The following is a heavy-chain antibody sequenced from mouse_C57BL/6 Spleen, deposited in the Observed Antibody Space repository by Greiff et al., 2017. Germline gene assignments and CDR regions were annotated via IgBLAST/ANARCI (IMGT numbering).Heavy chain of an antibody. CDR1: GSTFTSYW. J-gene: IGHJ3*01. V-gene: IGHV1-50*01. CDR2: IDPSDSYT. Sequence: VQLQQPGAELVKPGASVKLSCKASGSTFTSYWMQWVKQRPGQGLEWIGEIDPSDSYTNYNLEFKGKAPLTVDTSSSAAYMQLSSLTPEDSAVYYCARVDSFAYWGQGTLVTVSA. CDR3: ARVDSFAY.